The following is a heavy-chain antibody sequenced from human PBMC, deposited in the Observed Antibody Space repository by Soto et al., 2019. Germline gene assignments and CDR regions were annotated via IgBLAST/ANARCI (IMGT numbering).Heavy chain of an antibody. D-gene: IGHD2-8*01. V-gene: IGHV1-3*01. J-gene: IGHJ3*02. Sequence: QVQLVQSGAEVKKPGASVELSCRASGYTFTSYTIHWVRQAPGQKLEWMGWINAGNGNTKYSQKFQGRVITARDTSATTAYMGLSDLRFEDTAVYYCVREGGVDRDTFDIWGQGTMVTVSS. CDR3: VREGGVDRDTFDI. CDR2: INAGNGNT. CDR1: GYTFTSYT.